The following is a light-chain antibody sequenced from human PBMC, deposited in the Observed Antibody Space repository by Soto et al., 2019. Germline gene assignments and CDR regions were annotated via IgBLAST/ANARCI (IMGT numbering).Light chain of an antibody. Sequence: EIVLTQSPGTLSLSPGESAALSCRASQSVSNNFVAWYQRKSGQAPRLLIYGASYRATDIPYRFTGSGSGTDFTLTITRLEPDDFAVYYCQQYGGSPPTFGQGTKVELK. J-gene: IGKJ1*01. CDR1: QSVSNNF. CDR2: GAS. V-gene: IGKV3-20*01. CDR3: QQYGGSPPT.